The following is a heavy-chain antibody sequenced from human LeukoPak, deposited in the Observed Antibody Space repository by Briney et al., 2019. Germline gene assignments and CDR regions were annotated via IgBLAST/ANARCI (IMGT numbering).Heavy chain of an antibody. V-gene: IGHV3-73*01. CDR1: GFSFSGSA. Sequence: GGSLRLSCAGSGFSFSGSAIHWVRQASGRGLEWVGRIRSKANSYATGYAASVKGRFTISRDDSKNMAYLQMNSLKSEDTAVYYCTAYLAPADNWGQGTLVTVSS. J-gene: IGHJ4*02. CDR2: IRSKANSYAT. D-gene: IGHD2-2*01. CDR3: TAYLAPADN.